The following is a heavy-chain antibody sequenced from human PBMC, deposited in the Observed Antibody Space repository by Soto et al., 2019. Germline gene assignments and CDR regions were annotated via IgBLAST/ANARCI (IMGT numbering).Heavy chain of an antibody. V-gene: IGHV3-74*01. Sequence: EVQLVESGGGLVQPGGSLRLSCAASGFTFSSYWMHWVRQAPGKGLVWVSRINSDGSSTSYADSVKGRFTISRDNAKNTLYLQMNSLRDQDTAVYYSVKTSLVVAAATREDYWGQGTLVTVSS. D-gene: IGHD2-15*01. CDR3: VKTSLVVAAATREDY. CDR1: GFTFSSYW. J-gene: IGHJ4*02. CDR2: INSDGSST.